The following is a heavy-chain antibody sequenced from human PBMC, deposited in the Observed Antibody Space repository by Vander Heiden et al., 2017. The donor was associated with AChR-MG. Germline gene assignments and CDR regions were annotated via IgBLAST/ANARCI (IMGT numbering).Heavy chain of an antibody. CDR2: IIPVYDTP. D-gene: IGHD4-17*01. J-gene: IGHJ4*01. V-gene: IGHV1-69*01. CDR1: GGTFGSYA. Sequence: QVQLVQSRAEVRKPGASAKVSCKASGGTFGSYAYSWVRQVPGQGLEWMGGIIPVYDTPNYGQKCQGRVTITADESTSTAYMELSSLRSEDTAVYYCARLPFSATLYGGAADFWGQGTLVVVTS. CDR3: ARLPFSATLYGGAADF.